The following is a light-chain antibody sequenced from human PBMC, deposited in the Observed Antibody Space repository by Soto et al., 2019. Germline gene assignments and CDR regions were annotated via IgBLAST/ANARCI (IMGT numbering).Light chain of an antibody. V-gene: IGLV2-14*01. CDR2: DVS. CDR3: TSYTSSNTLV. J-gene: IGLJ2*01. Sequence: QSALTQPASVSGSPGQSITISCTGTSSDVGIYNYVSWYQQHPGKAPKLMIYDVSNRPSGVSNRFSGSKSGNTASLTISGLQAEDEADYYCTSYTSSNTLVFGGGTKPPS. CDR1: SSDVGIYNY.